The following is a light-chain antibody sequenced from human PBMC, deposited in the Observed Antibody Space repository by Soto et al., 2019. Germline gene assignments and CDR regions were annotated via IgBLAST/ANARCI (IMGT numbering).Light chain of an antibody. J-gene: IGLJ1*01. CDR1: ALPKQY. V-gene: IGLV3-25*03. CDR3: QSADSSGTYV. Sequence: YELTQPPSVSVSPGQTARITCSGDALPKQYAYWYQQKPGQAPVLVIYKDSERPSGIPERFSGSSSGTTVTLTISGVQAEDEADYYCQSADSSGTYVFGAGTKVTVL. CDR2: KDS.